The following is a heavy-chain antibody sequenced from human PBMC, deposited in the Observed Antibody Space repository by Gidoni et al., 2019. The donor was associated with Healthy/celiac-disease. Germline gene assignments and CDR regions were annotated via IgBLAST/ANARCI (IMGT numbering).Heavy chain of an antibody. CDR3: AKDAQYGGNSNRYFDL. J-gene: IGHJ2*01. V-gene: IGHV3-9*01. CDR1: GFTFDVYA. CDR2: ISWNSGSI. D-gene: IGHD2-21*02. Sequence: EVQLVESGGGLVQPGRSLRLSCAASGFTFDVYAMHWVRQAPGKGLEWVSGISWNSGSIGYADSVKGRFTISRDNAKNSLYLQMNSLRAEDTALYYCAKDAQYGGNSNRYFDLWGRGTLVTVSS.